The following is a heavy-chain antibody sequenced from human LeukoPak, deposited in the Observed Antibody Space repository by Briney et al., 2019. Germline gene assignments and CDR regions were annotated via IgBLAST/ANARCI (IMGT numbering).Heavy chain of an antibody. CDR3: ARGQYYDFWSGYEYNWFDP. CDR2: IYSGGST. V-gene: IGHV3-66*02. CDR1: GFTVSSNY. D-gene: IGHD3-3*01. Sequence: PGGFLRLSCAASGFTVSSNYMSWVRQAPGKGLEWVSVIYSGGSTYYADSVKGRFTISRDNSKNTLYLQMNSLRAEDTAVYYCARGQYYDFWSGYEYNWFDPWGQGTLVTVSS. J-gene: IGHJ5*02.